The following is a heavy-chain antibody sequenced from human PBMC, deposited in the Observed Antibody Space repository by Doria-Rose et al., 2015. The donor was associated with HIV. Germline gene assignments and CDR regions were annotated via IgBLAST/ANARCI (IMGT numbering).Heavy chain of an antibody. D-gene: IGHD3-10*01. CDR2: LSSTSAYI. Sequence: EVQLLESGGGLVRPGGSLRLPFATSGFTFSSHRINWVRQAPGKGLEWVSSLSSTSAYINYADSVRGRFTISRDNARNSLYLQMDSLRAEDTAIYYCATGVTLDYWGQGTLVTVSS. CDR3: ATGVTLDY. CDR1: GFTFSSHR. V-gene: IGHV3-21*01. J-gene: IGHJ4*02.